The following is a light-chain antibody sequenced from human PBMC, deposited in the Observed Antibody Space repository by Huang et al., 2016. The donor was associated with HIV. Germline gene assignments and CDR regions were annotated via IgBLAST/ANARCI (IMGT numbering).Light chain of an antibody. V-gene: IGKV3-15*01. CDR3: QQYDYWPPVT. CDR2: GAS. J-gene: IGKJ1*01. CDR1: QSIKSN. Sequence: IVMTQSPVTLSVSPGERAALSCRAGQSIKSNLAWYQQKPGQAPRLLCYGASTRATGVPARFSGSGSGTEFTRTINNLQSDDFAVYYCQQYDYWPPVTFGQGTKV.